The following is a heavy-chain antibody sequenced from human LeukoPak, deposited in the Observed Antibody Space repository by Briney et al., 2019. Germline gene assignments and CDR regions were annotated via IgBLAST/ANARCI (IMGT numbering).Heavy chain of an antibody. CDR2: INPNSGGT. Sequence: ASVKVSCKASGYTFTGYYMHWVRQAPGQGLEWMGWINPNSGGTNYAQKFQGRVTMTRDTSISTAYMELSRLRSDDTAVYYCARDRGDYDDSRTFDYWGQGTLVTVSS. CDR3: ARDRGDYDDSRTFDY. J-gene: IGHJ4*02. V-gene: IGHV1-2*02. D-gene: IGHD4-17*01. CDR1: GYTFTGYY.